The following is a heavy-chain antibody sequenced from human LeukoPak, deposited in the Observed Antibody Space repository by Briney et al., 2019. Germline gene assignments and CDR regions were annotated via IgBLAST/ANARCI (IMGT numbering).Heavy chain of an antibody. Sequence: GGSLRLSCAASGFTFSSYSMNWVRQALGKGLEWVSSISSSSSYIYYADSVKGRFTISRDNAKNSLYLQMNSLRAEDTAVYYCAIDVGYTSPKWFDPWGQGTLVTVSS. CDR1: GFTFSSYS. CDR2: ISSSSSYI. J-gene: IGHJ5*02. V-gene: IGHV3-21*01. D-gene: IGHD2-15*01. CDR3: AIDVGYTSPKWFDP.